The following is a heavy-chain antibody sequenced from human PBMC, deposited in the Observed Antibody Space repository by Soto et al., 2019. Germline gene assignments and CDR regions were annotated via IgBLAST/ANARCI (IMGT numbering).Heavy chain of an antibody. CDR1: GFTFSSYG. V-gene: IGHV3-33*01. CDR2: IWYDGSNK. J-gene: IGHJ3*02. CDR3: AREGSEDAFDI. Sequence: GGSLRLSCAASGFTFSSYGMHWVRQAPGKGLEWVAVIWYDGSNKYYADSVKGRFTIFRDNSKNTLYLQMNSLRAEDTAVYYCAREGSEDAFDIWGQGTMVTVSS.